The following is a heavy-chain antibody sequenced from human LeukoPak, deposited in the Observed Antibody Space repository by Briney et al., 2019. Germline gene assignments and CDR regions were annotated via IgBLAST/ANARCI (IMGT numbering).Heavy chain of an antibody. V-gene: IGHV3-66*02. CDR1: GFTVSSNY. CDR2: IYSGGST. D-gene: IGHD3-10*01. CDR3: AREFHYYYYMDV. Sequence: GGSLRLSCAASGFTVSSNYMSWVRQAPGKGLEWVSVIYSGGSTYYADSVKGRFTISRDNSKNTLYLQMNSLRAEDTAVYYCAREFHYYYYMDVWGKGPTVTVSS. J-gene: IGHJ6*03.